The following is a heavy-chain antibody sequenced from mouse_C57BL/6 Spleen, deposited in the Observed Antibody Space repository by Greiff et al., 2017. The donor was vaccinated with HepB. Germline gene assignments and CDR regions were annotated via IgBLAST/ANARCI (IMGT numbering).Heavy chain of an antibody. J-gene: IGHJ1*03. V-gene: IGHV5-9*01. CDR1: GFTFSSYT. D-gene: IGHD1-1*01. Sequence: DVMLVESGGGLVKPGGSLKLSCAASGFTFSSYTMSWVRQTPEKRLEWVATISGGGGNTYYPDSVKGRFTISRDNAKNTLYLQMSSLRSEDTALYYCARHYYGSHWYFDVWGTGTTVTVSS. CDR3: ARHYYGSHWYFDV. CDR2: ISGGGGNT.